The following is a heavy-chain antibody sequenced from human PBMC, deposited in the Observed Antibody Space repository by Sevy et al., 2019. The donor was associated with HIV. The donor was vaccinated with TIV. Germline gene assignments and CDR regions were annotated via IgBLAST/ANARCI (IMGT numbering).Heavy chain of an antibody. CDR3: VRGTGPGSFLFDY. V-gene: IGHV3-48*01. CDR2: ISGSSSTI. J-gene: IGHJ4*02. CDR1: GFSFSDYS. Sequence: GGSLRLSCAASGFSFSDYSLSWVRQTPEKGLEWLSLISGSSSTIHYADSEKGRFTISRDNGKNSLGLQMNSLGVEDTAMYYCVRGTGPGSFLFDYWGQGTLVTVSS.